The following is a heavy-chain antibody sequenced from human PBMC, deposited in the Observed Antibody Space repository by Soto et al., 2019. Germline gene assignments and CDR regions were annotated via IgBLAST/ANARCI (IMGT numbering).Heavy chain of an antibody. CDR3: AHRGSSSGWYGDNWFDP. CDR2: IYWNDDK. CDR1: GFSLSTSGVG. V-gene: IGHV2-5*01. D-gene: IGHD6-19*01. Sequence: QITLKESGPTLVKPTQTLTLTCTFSGFSLSTSGVGVGWIRQPPGKALEWLALIYWNDDKRYSPSLKSSLTSTKDTSKTQVVLTMTNMDPVDTATYYCAHRGSSSGWYGDNWFDPWGQGTLVTVSS. J-gene: IGHJ5*02.